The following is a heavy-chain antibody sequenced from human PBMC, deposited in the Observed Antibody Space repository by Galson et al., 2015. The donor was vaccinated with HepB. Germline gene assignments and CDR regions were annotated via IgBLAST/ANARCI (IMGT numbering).Heavy chain of an antibody. Sequence: SLRLSCAASGFSFSTYAVSWVRQAPGKGLEWLSGIPGSGDVTYDADSVKGRFTISRDNSKSTLYLQMNSLRPDDTAVYYCAKDQVASNRVFDALDIWRQGTMVTVSS. V-gene: IGHV3-23*01. CDR3: AKDQVASNRVFDALDI. D-gene: IGHD2/OR15-2a*01. CDR2: IPGSGDVT. J-gene: IGHJ3*02. CDR1: GFSFSTYA.